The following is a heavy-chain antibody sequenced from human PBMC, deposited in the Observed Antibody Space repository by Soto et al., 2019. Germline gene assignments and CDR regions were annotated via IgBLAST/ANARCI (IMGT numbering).Heavy chain of an antibody. Sequence: GGSLRLSCAASGFTFRSYAMSWVRQAPGKGLEWVSEISGSGGSTYYADSVKGRFTVSRDNSKNTLYLQVNSLRAEDTAVYYCAKDGHALLWFGEGYYGMDVWGQGTTVTVSS. D-gene: IGHD3-10*01. CDR1: GFTFRSYA. CDR2: ISGSGGST. J-gene: IGHJ6*02. V-gene: IGHV3-23*01. CDR3: AKDGHALLWFGEGYYGMDV.